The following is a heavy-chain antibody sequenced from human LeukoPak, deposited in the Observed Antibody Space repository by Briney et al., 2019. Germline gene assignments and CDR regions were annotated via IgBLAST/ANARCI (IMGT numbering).Heavy chain of an antibody. CDR1: GGSISSYY. D-gene: IGHD1-26*01. J-gene: IGHJ4*02. CDR3: ARDLRDSQARMDVGFDY. V-gene: IGHV4-4*07. Sequence: SETLSLTCTVSGGSISSYYWSWIRQPAGKGLEWIGRIYTSGSTNYNPSLKSRVTMSVDTSKNQFSLRLSSVTAADTAVYYCARDLRDSQARMDVGFDYWGQGTLVTVSP. CDR2: IYTSGST.